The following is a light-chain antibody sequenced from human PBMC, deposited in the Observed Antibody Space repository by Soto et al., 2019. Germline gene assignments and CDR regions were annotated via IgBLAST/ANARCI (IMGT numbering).Light chain of an antibody. V-gene: IGKV3-20*01. CDR2: GAS. CDR1: QSVTNSF. CDR3: QQYGSSGT. Sequence: EIVFAQSPGTLSSSPGERATLSCRASQSVTNSFLAWYQQKPGQAPRLLIYGASRRATGIPDRFTGSGSGTDFTLTISRLEPEDFAVYYCQQYGSSGTFGQGTKVDIK. J-gene: IGKJ1*01.